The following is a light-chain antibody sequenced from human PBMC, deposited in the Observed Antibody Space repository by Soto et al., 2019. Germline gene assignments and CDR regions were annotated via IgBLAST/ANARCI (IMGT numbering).Light chain of an antibody. V-gene: IGLV2-14*01. CDR3: SSYTSSSTLNWV. J-gene: IGLJ3*02. Sequence: QSALTQPASVSGSPGQSITISCTGTSSDVGGYNYVSWYQQHPCKAPKLMIYDVSNRPSGVSNRFSGSKSGNTASLTISGLQAEDEADYYCSSYTSSSTLNWVFGGGTKVTVL. CDR2: DVS. CDR1: SSDVGGYNY.